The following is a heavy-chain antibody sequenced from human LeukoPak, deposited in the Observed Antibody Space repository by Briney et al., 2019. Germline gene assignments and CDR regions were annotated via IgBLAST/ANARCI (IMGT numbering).Heavy chain of an antibody. D-gene: IGHD3-3*01. V-gene: IGHV3-9*01. CDR3: AKSTRFLEWLFDN. Sequence: GGSLRLSCAAAGFTFDDYAMHWVRQAPGKGLEWVSGISWNSGTRGYADSVKGRLTISRDNAKNSLYLQMNSLRAEDTALYYCAKSTRFLEWLFDNWGQGTLVTVSS. CDR2: ISWNSGTR. J-gene: IGHJ4*02. CDR1: GFTFDDYA.